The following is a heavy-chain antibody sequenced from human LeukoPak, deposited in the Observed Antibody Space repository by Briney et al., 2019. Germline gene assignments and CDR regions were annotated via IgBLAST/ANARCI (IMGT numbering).Heavy chain of an antibody. D-gene: IGHD6-6*01. J-gene: IGHJ4*02. CDR1: GGSISSSSYY. Sequence: SETLSLTCTVSGGSISSSSYYWGWIRQPPGKGLEWIGSICYSGSTYYNPSLKSRVTISVDTSKNQFSLKLSSVTAADTAVYYCARVPLSSSSGYFDYWGQGTLVTVSS. V-gene: IGHV4-39*07. CDR3: ARVPLSSSSGYFDY. CDR2: ICYSGST.